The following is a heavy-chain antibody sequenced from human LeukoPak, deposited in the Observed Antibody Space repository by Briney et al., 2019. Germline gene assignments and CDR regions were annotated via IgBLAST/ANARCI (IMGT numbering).Heavy chain of an antibody. CDR2: IKQDGSEK. CDR3: ARWRDGYNYYFDY. D-gene: IGHD5-24*01. CDR1: GFTFSSYW. J-gene: IGHJ4*02. V-gene: IGHV3-7*01. Sequence: QPGGSLRLSCAASGFTFSSYWMSWVRQAPGKGLEWVANIKQDGSEKYYVDSVKGRFTISRDNAKNSLYLQMNSLRAEGTAVYYCARWRDGYNYYFDYWGQGTLVTVSS.